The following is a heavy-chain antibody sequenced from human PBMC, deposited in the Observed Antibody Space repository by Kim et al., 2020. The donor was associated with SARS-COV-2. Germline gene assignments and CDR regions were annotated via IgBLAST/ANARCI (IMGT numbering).Heavy chain of an antibody. CDR1: GFTFSSYG. D-gene: IGHD3-10*01. CDR2: ISYDGSNK. CDR3: ALLWFGELWDYYYYGMDV. J-gene: IGHJ6*02. Sequence: GGSLRLSCAASGFTFSSYGMHWVRQAPGKGLEWVAVISYDGSNKYYADSVKGRFTISRDNSKNTLYLQMNSLRAEDTAVYYCALLWFGELWDYYYYGMDVWGQGTTVTVSS. V-gene: IGHV3-30*03.